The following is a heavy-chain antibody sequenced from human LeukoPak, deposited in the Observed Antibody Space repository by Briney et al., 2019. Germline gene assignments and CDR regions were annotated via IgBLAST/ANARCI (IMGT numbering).Heavy chain of an antibody. CDR2: IKNDGSES. CDR1: GFNFRDHR. J-gene: IGHJ4*02. CDR3: AKNNGWFHLAQ. V-gene: IGHV3-7*03. Sequence: QLGGSLRLSCAVSGFNFRDHRMDWVRQAPGKGLEWVGHIKNDGSESYYVDSLKGRFSISRDNTNNALYLQMNSLRVEDTAVYYCAKNNGWFHLAQWGQGTLVTVSS. D-gene: IGHD6-19*01.